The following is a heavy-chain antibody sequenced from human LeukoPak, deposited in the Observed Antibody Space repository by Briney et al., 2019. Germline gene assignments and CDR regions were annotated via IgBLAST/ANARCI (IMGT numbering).Heavy chain of an antibody. D-gene: IGHD2-15*01. CDR1: GYTFTDYY. Sequence: ASVKVSCKASGYTFTDYYLHWVRQAPGQGLEWLGCINTKSGDTNYPQKFQGRVTMTRDTSINTVYMEVNRLRYDDTALYYCVRLLSEGNFWGQGTLVTVSS. V-gene: IGHV1-2*02. J-gene: IGHJ4*02. CDR3: VRLLSEGNF. CDR2: INTKSGDT.